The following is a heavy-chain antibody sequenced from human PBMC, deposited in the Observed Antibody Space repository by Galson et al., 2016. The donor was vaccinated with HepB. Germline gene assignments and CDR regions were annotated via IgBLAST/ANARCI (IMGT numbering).Heavy chain of an antibody. J-gene: IGHJ4*02. CDR3: VKGASMGWLQLQASYFDY. CDR2: ISGSGGST. Sequence: SLRLSCAASGFTFSSYAMSWAHQAPGKGLEWVSIISGSGGSTYYADSVKGRFTISRDNSKNTLYLQMNSLRAEDTAVYYCVKGASMGWLQLQASYFDYWGQGTLVTVSS. D-gene: IGHD5-24*01. CDR1: GFTFSSYA. V-gene: IGHV3-23*01.